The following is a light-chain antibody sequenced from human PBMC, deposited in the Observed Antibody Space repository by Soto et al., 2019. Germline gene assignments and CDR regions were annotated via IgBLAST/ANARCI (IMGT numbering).Light chain of an antibody. CDR1: SGHSTYA. CDR3: QTWVTGPPWV. Sequence: QLVLTQSPSASASLGASVKLTCTLSSGHSTYAIAWHQQQPEKGPQYLMKLNSDGSHSKGDGIPDRFSGSSSAAERYLSISSLQSEDEADYYCQTWVTGPPWVFGGGTKLTVL. J-gene: IGLJ3*02. V-gene: IGLV4-69*01. CDR2: LNSDGSH.